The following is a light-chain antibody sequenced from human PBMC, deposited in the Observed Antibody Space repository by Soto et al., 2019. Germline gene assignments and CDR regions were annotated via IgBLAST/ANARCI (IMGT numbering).Light chain of an antibody. V-gene: IGKV3-11*01. Sequence: EIVLTQSPATLSLSPRESGTLSCRASQSVGSYLAWYQQKPGQAPRLLIYDSSNTAPGIPARFSGRGSGTDFTLTISNVEPEDFAVYYCQHRSNWPVTFVHGTTV. CDR3: QHRSNWPVT. CDR1: QSVGSY. J-gene: IGKJ3*01. CDR2: DSS.